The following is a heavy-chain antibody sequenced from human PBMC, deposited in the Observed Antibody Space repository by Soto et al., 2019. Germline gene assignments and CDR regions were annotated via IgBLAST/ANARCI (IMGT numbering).Heavy chain of an antibody. Sequence: QSGGSLRLSCAASGFTFSSYAMTWVRQPPGKGLEWVSVISGVDGSTYYAESVKGRFTISRDNSKKTLYLLMNSLRAEDTAVYYCAKDDAGYHSFPDQWGQGTLVTVSS. CDR2: ISGVDGST. CDR3: AKDDAGYHSFPDQ. V-gene: IGHV3-23*01. D-gene: IGHD3-9*01. CDR1: GFTFSSYA. J-gene: IGHJ4*02.